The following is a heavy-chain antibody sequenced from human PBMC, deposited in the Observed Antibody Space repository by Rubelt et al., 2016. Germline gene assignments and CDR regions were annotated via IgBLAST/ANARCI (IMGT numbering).Heavy chain of an antibody. Sequence: GYTFTNYAMHWVRQAPGQRLEWMGWINAGDGHTKYSQKFQGRVTITRDTSASTAYLELSSLRSEDTAVYYCARSAVEDNDFWSGYFTYYGLDVWGQGTTVTVSS. V-gene: IGHV1-3*01. CDR1: GYTFTNYA. D-gene: IGHD3-3*01. CDR3: ARSAVEDNDFWSGYFTYYGLDV. CDR2: INAGDGHT. J-gene: IGHJ6*02.